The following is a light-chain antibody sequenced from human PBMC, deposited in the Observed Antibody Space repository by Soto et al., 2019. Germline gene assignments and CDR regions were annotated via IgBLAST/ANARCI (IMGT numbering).Light chain of an antibody. CDR3: QQYNNWPPVT. Sequence: EIVMTQSPATLSVSPGERATLSCRASQSVSSNLDCYQQKPGQAPRLLIYGASTRATGIPARFSGSGSGTEFTLTISSLQSEDFAVYYCQQYNNWPPVTFGQGTKLEIK. J-gene: IGKJ2*01. CDR1: QSVSSN. V-gene: IGKV3D-15*01. CDR2: GAS.